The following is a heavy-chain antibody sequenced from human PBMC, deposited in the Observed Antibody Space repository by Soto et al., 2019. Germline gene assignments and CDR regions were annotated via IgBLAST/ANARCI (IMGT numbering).Heavy chain of an antibody. CDR3: AVIGSGDYSGFDY. V-gene: IGHV1-18*01. Sequence: ASVKVSCKGLGYTFTSYGISWVRQAPGQGLEWMGWIRPNDGHTNYAQKFQDRVTMTRDTSTTTVYMDLRSLGSDDTAVYYCAVIGSGDYSGFDYWGLGTLATVSS. CDR2: IRPNDGHT. J-gene: IGHJ4*01. CDR1: GYTFTSYG. D-gene: IGHD4-4*01.